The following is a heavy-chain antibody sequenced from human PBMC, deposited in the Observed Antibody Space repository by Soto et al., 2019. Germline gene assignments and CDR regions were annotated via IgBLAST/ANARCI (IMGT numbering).Heavy chain of an antibody. CDR1: GYTFTGYY. D-gene: IGHD7-27*01. CDR3: ARGTNWGSREDWYFDL. Sequence: ASVKVSCKASGYTFTGYYMHWVRQAPGQGLEWMGWINPNSGGTNYAQKFQGWVTMTRDTSISTAYMELSRLRSDDTAVYYCARGTNWGSREDWYFDLWGRGTLVTVSS. CDR2: INPNSGGT. J-gene: IGHJ2*01. V-gene: IGHV1-2*04.